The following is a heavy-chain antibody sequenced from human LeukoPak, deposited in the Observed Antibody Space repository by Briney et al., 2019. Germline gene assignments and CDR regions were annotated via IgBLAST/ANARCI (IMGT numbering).Heavy chain of an antibody. Sequence: GGSLRLSCAASGFTFSSYDMHWVRQAPGKGLEWVSAICTAGDTYYPGSVTGRFTISRENAKNSLYLQMKSLRAGDTAVYYCARGMGYDSSGDYYVSHFDYWGQGTPVTVSS. CDR3: ARGMGYDSSGDYYVSHFDY. CDR2: ICTAGDT. J-gene: IGHJ4*03. D-gene: IGHD3-22*01. V-gene: IGHV3-13*01. CDR1: GFTFSSYD.